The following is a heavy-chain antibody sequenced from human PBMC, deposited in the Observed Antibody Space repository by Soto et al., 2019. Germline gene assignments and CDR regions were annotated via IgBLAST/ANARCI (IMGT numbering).Heavy chain of an antibody. CDR1: GFTFSTYA. CDR2: ISANGQGI. D-gene: IGHD1-7*01. CDR3: AKDRNYPRDQFHY. V-gene: IGHV3-23*01. J-gene: IGHJ4*02. Sequence: GGSLRLSCAASGFTFSTYALSWVRQAPGKGLEWVPAISANGQGIYYADSVRGRFTISRDNSKNTIFLHMDSLRAEDTAVYYCAKDRNYPRDQFHYWGQGTLVTVSS.